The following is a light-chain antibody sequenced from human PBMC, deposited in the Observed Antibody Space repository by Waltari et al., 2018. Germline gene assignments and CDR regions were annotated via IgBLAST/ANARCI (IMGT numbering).Light chain of an antibody. CDR3: CSYAGSSTYV. CDR2: KGR. Sequence: QSALTQPASVSGSPAQSITISCTGTSRDVGSNNLVSWYPQPPGKAPKRMFYKGRKRPSGVSNRFSGPKSGNTASRTISGLQAEDEADDYCCSYAGSSTYVFGTGTKVTVL. V-gene: IGLV2-23*01. CDR1: SRDVGSNNL. J-gene: IGLJ1*01.